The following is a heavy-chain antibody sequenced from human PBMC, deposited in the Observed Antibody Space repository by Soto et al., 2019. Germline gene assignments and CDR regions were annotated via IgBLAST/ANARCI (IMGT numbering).Heavy chain of an antibody. D-gene: IGHD2-2*01. CDR3: ARPTYCSSTHCSPFDY. CDR2: IDPSDSQT. J-gene: IGHJ4*02. Sequence: ESLKISCKGSGYSFAGYWITWVRQKPGKGLEWMGRIDPSDSQTYYSPSFRGHVTISVTKSITTVFLQWSSLRASDTAMYYCARPTYCSSTHCSPFDYWGQGTLVTVSS. CDR1: GYSFAGYW. V-gene: IGHV5-10-1*01.